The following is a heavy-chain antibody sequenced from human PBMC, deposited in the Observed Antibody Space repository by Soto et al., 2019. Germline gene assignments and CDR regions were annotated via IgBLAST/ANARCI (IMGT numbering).Heavy chain of an antibody. CDR1: GGSISSGDYY. D-gene: IGHD3-9*01. CDR3: ARAGLRYFVGGMDV. CDR2: IYYSGST. J-gene: IGHJ6*02. Sequence: SETLSLTCTVSGGSISSGDYYWSWIRQPPGKGLEWIGYIYYSGSTYYNPSLKSRVTISVDTSKNQFSLKLSSVTAADTAVYYCARAGLRYFVGGMDVWGQGTTVTSP. V-gene: IGHV4-30-4*01.